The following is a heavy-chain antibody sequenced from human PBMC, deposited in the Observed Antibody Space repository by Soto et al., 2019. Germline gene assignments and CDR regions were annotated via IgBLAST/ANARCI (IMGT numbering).Heavy chain of an antibody. J-gene: IGHJ4*02. V-gene: IGHV1-18*01. CDR3: AGGVVYGGVLVPAAIDY. D-gene: IGHD2-2*02. CDR1: GYTFTSYG. CDR2: ISAYNGNT. Sequence: QVQLVQSGAEVKKPGASVKVSCKASGYTFTSYGISWVRQAPGQGLEWMGWISAYNGNTNYAQKLQGRVTMTTDTSKRTAYRELRRLRADDTAVYYCAGGVVYGGVLVPAAIDYWGQGTLVTVSS.